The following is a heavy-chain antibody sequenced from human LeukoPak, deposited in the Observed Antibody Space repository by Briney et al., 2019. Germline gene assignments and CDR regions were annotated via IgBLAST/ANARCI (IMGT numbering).Heavy chain of an antibody. J-gene: IGHJ3*02. Sequence: SETLSLTCTVSGYSISTGHYRDLSRQPPGKGLEGIGTFYHGGSTYYNPSLKSRVTISVDTSKNQFSLKLTSVTAADTAVYYCARDVPTVQLWRTNAFDIWGQKTMVTVSS. CDR3: ARDVPTVQLWRTNAFDI. CDR1: GYSISTGHY. D-gene: IGHD5-18*01. V-gene: IGHV4-38-2*02. CDR2: FYHGGST.